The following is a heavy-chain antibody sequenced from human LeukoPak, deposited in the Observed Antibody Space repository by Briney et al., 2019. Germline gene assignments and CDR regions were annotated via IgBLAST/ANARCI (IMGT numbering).Heavy chain of an antibody. V-gene: IGHV4-39*07. D-gene: IGHD2-2*01. J-gene: IGHJ5*02. Sequence: SETLSLTCTVSGGSISSSSYYWGWIRQPPGKGLEWIGSIYYSGSTYYNPSLKSRVTISVDTSKNQFSLKLSSVTAADTAVYYCAREVVQYWFDPWGQGTLVTVSS. CDR3: AREVVQYWFDP. CDR2: IYYSGST. CDR1: GGSISSSSYY.